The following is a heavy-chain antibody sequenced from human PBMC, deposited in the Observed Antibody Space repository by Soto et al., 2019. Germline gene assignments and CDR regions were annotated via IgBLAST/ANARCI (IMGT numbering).Heavy chain of an antibody. J-gene: IGHJ4*02. CDR1: GFTFSSYG. CDR2: IWYDGSNK. CDR3: ARDRSILRYFDWLTY. V-gene: IGHV3-33*01. Sequence: QVQLVESGGGVVQPGRSLRLSCAASGFTFSSYGMHWVRQAPGKGLEWVDVIWYDGSNKYYADSGKGRFTISRDNSKNMLYLQMNSLRAEDTAVYYCARDRSILRYFDWLTYWGQGTLVTVSS. D-gene: IGHD3-9*01.